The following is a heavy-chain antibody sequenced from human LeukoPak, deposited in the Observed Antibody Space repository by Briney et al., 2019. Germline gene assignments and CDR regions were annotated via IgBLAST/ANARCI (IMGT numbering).Heavy chain of an antibody. J-gene: IGHJ6*03. CDR1: GYTFTSYG. D-gene: IGHD3-10*01. CDR3: ARAFGELFPYYYYYYMDV. V-gene: IGHV1-18*01. Sequence: ASVKVSCKTSGYTFTSYGISWVRQAPGQGLEWMGWISAYNGNTNYAQKLQGRVTMTTDTSTSTAYMELRSLRSDDTAVYYCARAFGELFPYYYYYYMDVWGKGTTVTISS. CDR2: ISAYNGNT.